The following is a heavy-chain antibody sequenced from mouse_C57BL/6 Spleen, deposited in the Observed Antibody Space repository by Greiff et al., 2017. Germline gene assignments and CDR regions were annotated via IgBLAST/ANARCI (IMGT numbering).Heavy chain of an antibody. J-gene: IGHJ2*01. Sequence: DVKLQESGAELVRPGASVKLSCTASGFNIKDYYMHWVKQRPEQGLEWIGRIDPEDGDTEYAPKFQGKATMTADTSSNTAYLQLSSLTSEDTAVYYCTTEITTVVALDYWGQGTTLTVSS. D-gene: IGHD1-1*01. V-gene: IGHV14-1*01. CDR2: IDPEDGDT. CDR3: TTEITTVVALDY. CDR1: GFNIKDYY.